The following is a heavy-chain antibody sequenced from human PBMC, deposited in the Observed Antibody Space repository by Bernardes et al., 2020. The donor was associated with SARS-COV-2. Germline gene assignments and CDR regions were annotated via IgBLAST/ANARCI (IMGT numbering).Heavy chain of an antibody. J-gene: IGHJ4*02. CDR2: ISNGGTTI. V-gene: IGHV3-48*03. CDR3: ARERIWLWHLDY. CDR1: GFAFSSSE. D-gene: IGHD5-18*01. Sequence: GGSLRLSCEASGFAFSSSETDWVRQAPGKGREWVASISNGGTTIYYADSVKGRFTFSRDKAKNSVYLQMNSLRAEDTAVYYCARERIWLWHLDYWGQGTPVTVSS.